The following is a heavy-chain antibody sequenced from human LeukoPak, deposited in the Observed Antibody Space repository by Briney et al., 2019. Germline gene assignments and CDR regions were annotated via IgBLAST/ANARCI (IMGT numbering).Heavy chain of an antibody. V-gene: IGHV3-30-3*01. CDR1: GFTFSSYA. CDR2: ISYDGSNK. D-gene: IGHD6-6*01. J-gene: IGHJ5*02. Sequence: GGSLRLSCAASGFTFSSYAMHWVRQAPGKGLEWVAFISYDGSNKYYADSVKGRFTISRDNSKNTLYLQMNSLRAEDTAVYYCARAGPGGRFSSSWAVRFDPWGQGTLVTVSS. CDR3: ARAGPGGRFSSSWAVRFDP.